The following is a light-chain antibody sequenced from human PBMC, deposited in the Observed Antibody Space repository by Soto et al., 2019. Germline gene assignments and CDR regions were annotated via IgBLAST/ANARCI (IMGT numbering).Light chain of an antibody. J-gene: IGKJ5*01. CDR1: QSVSSY. Sequence: EIVLTQSPATLSLSPGERATISCLASQSVSSYLAWYQQKPGQAPRLLIYDASNRATGIPARFSGSGSGTDFTLTISSLEPEDFAVYYCQQRSNWPPITFGQGTRLETK. CDR2: DAS. CDR3: QQRSNWPPIT. V-gene: IGKV3-11*01.